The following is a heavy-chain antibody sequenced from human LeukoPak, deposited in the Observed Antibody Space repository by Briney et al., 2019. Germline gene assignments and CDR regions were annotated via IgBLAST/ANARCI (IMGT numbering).Heavy chain of an antibody. CDR3: AKDFVRAVAGLAPFDY. D-gene: IGHD6-19*01. CDR1: GFTFSSYG. Sequence: GGSLRLSCAASGFTFSSYGMHWVRQAPGKGLEWVAFIRYDGSNKYYADSVKGRFTISRDNSKNTLYLQMNSLGAEDTAVYYCAKDFVRAVAGLAPFDYWGQGTLVTVSS. V-gene: IGHV3-30*02. J-gene: IGHJ4*02. CDR2: IRYDGSNK.